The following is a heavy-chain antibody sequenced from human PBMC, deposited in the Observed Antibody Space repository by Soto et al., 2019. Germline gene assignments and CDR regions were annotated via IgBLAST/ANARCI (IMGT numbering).Heavy chain of an antibody. CDR1: GGSISPYY. J-gene: IGHJ4*01. Sequence: SETLSLTCTVSGGSISPYYWTWIRQPPGKGLEWIGYIYYNGDTNYDPSLKSRVTISVDTSKNQFSLTLSSVTAADTAIYYCVRGITVLSLDYWGHGSLVTVSS. V-gene: IGHV4-59*01. CDR2: IYYNGDT. CDR3: VRGITVLSLDY. D-gene: IGHD3-16*01.